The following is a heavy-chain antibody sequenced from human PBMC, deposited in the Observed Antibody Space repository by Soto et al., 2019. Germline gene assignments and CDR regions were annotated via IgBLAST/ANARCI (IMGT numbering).Heavy chain of an antibody. CDR3: ASLLDIVVVPAAMSANDAFDI. J-gene: IGHJ3*02. CDR1: GGTFSSYT. Sequence: QVQLVQSGAEVKKPGSSVKVSCKASGGTFSSYTISWVRQAPGQGLEWMGRIIPILGIANSAQKFQGRVTITADKSTSTAYMELSSRRSEDTAVYYCASLLDIVVVPAAMSANDAFDIWGQGTMVTVSS. CDR2: IIPILGIA. D-gene: IGHD2-2*01. V-gene: IGHV1-69*02.